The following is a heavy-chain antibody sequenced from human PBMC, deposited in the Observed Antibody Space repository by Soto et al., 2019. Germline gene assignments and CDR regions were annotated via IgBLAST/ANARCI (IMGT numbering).Heavy chain of an antibody. CDR1: GGSISSGGYS. V-gene: IGHV4-30-2*01. J-gene: IGHJ5*02. D-gene: IGHD6-13*01. CDR3: ARRYSSSWYGNNWFDP. CDR2: IYHSGST. Sequence: KASETLSLTCAVSGGSISSGGYSWSWIRQPPGKGLEWIGYIYHSGSTYYNPSLKSRVTISVDRSKNQFSLKLSSVTAADTAVYYCARRYSSSWYGNNWFDPWGQGTLVTVSS.